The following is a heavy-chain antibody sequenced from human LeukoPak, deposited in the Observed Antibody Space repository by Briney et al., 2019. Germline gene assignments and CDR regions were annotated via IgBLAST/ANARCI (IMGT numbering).Heavy chain of an antibody. Sequence: SETLSLTCTVSGGSISSTYYWGWIRQPPGKGLEWIGSIFYSGSTYYNPSLKSRVTISIDMSKNQFSLKLSSVTAADTAVYYCASFGYSYGSPYWGQGTLVTVSS. CDR3: ASFGYSYGSPY. V-gene: IGHV4-39*07. CDR2: IFYSGST. D-gene: IGHD5-18*01. J-gene: IGHJ4*02. CDR1: GGSISSTYY.